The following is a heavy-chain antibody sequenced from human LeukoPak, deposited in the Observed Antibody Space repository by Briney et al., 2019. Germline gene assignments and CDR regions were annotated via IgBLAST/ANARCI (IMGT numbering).Heavy chain of an antibody. J-gene: IGHJ6*02. CDR2: ISSSSSYI. CDR1: GFTFSSYS. CDR3: ARARATVTTGYYYYGMDV. D-gene: IGHD4-17*01. V-gene: IGHV3-21*01. Sequence: GGSLRLSCAASGFTFSSYSMNWVRQAPGKGLEWVSSISSSSSYIYYADSVKGRFTISRDNAKNSLYLQMNSLRAEDTAVYYCARARATVTTGYYYYGMDVWGQGTTVTVSS.